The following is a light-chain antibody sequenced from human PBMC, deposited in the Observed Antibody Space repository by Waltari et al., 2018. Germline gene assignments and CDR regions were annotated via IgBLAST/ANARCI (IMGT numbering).Light chain of an antibody. CDR3: ASWDDSHYV. CDR1: YAHPGRDY. J-gene: IGLJ1*01. CDR2: RNN. Sequence: QSVLTQPPPASETPGQRLTLSCSGTYAHPGRDYLYGYPPIPGKAPKLLLYRNNQRPSGVPARFSASKSGTSASLAIDGLRSEDEAIYYCASWDDSHYVFGPGTQVTVL. V-gene: IGLV1-47*01.